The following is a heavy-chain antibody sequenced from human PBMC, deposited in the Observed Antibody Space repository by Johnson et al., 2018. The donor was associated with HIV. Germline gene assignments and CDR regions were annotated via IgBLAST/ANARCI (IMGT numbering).Heavy chain of an antibody. CDR3: ARGALSIQRLGESSGPVFDV. CDR2: IKSDGSDT. Sequence: VQLVESGGGLVQPGGSLRLSCAASGFTFSSYWMHWVRQAPGKGLVWVSRIKSDGSDTSYADSVKGRFTISRDNSKATVYLQMGSLRPDDTAIYFWARGALSIQRLGESSGPVFDVWGQGTMVTVSS. CDR1: GFTFSSYW. V-gene: IGHV3-74*02. D-gene: IGHD3-16*01. J-gene: IGHJ3*01.